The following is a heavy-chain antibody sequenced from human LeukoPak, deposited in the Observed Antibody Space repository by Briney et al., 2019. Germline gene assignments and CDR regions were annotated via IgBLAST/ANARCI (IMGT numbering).Heavy chain of an antibody. D-gene: IGHD6-6*01. CDR3: ARENSSSPTGLYYYYYMDV. V-gene: IGHV3-7*01. Sequence: AGGSLRLSCAASGFTLSSYWMSWVRQAPGKGLEWVANIKQDGSEKYYVGSVKGRFTISRDNAKNPLYLQMNSLRAEDTAVYYCARENSSSPTGLYYYYYMDVWGKGTTVTVSS. CDR2: IKQDGSEK. CDR1: GFTLSSYW. J-gene: IGHJ6*03.